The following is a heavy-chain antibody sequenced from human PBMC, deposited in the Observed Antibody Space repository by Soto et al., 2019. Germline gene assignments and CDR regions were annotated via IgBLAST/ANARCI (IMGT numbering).Heavy chain of an antibody. J-gene: IGHJ5*02. V-gene: IGHV4-30-4*01. CDR1: GGSISSGDYS. CDR2: IYYSVTT. CDR3: ARGVPTKLRFLGDRGWFDP. D-gene: IGHD3-3*01. Sequence: QVQLQESGPGLVKPSQTLSLTCTVSGGSISSGDYSWSWVRQPPGKGLEWIGFIYYSVTTYYNPSLKSRVTISVDTSRNQFSLRMTSVTAADTAVYYCARGVPTKLRFLGDRGWFDPWGQGTLVTVSS.